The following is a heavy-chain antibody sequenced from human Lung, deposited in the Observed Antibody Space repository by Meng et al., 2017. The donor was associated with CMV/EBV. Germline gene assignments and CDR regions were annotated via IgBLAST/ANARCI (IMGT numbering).Heavy chain of an antibody. Sequence: GESLKISCKGSGYSFTSYWIGWVRQMPGKGLEWMGIIYPGDSDTRYSPSFQGQVTISADKSISTAYLQWSSLKASDTAMYYCARSFPVLAVAGSDAFDIWXQGTMVXVSS. D-gene: IGHD6-19*01. CDR1: GYSFTSYW. CDR2: IYPGDSDT. CDR3: ARSFPVLAVAGSDAFDI. V-gene: IGHV5-51*01. J-gene: IGHJ3*02.